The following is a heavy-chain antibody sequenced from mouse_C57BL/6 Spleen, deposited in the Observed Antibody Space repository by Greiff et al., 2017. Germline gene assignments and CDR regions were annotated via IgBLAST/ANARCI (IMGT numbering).Heavy chain of an antibody. CDR2: INPSNGGT. D-gene: IGHD1-1*02. Sequence: VQLQQSGPELVKPGASVKLSCKASGYTFTSYWMHWVKQRPGQGLEWIGNINPSNGGTNYTEKFKGKATLTADKSSSTAYMELRSLTSEDSAVYFCAGGGYFGYWGQGTTLTVSS. CDR1: GYTFTSYW. CDR3: AGGGYFGY. V-gene: IGHV1-53*01. J-gene: IGHJ2*01.